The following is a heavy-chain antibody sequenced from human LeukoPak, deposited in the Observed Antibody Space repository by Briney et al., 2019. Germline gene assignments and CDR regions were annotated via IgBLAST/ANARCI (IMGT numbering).Heavy chain of an antibody. J-gene: IGHJ4*02. D-gene: IGHD6-19*01. CDR3: ARDLRTGIAVAGTEIDY. CDR1: GYTFTSYA. Sequence: GASVKVSCKASGYTFTSYAMNWVRQAPGQGLEWMGWTNTNTGNPTYAQGFTGRFVFSLDTSVSTAYLQISSLKAEDTAVYYCARDLRTGIAVAGTEIDYWGQGTLVTVSS. CDR2: TNTNTGNP. V-gene: IGHV7-4-1*02.